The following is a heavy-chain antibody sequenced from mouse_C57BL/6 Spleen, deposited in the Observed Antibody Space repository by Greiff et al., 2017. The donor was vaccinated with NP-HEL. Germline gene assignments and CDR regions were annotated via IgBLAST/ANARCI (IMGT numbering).Heavy chain of an antibody. V-gene: IGHV1-59*01. J-gene: IGHJ1*03. CDR2: IDPSDSYT. CDR3: ARSGPYWYFDV. D-gene: IGHD4-1*01. CDR1: GYTFTSYW. Sequence: VQLQQSGAELVRPGTSVKLSCKASGYTFTSYWMHWVKQRPGQGLEWIGVIDPSDSYTNYNQKFKGKATLTVDTSSSTAYMQLSSLTSEDSAVYYCARSGPYWYFDVWGTGTTVTVSS.